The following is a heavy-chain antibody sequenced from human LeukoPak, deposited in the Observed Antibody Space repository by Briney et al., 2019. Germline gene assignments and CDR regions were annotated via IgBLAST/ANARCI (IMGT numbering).Heavy chain of an antibody. D-gene: IGHD6-6*01. V-gene: IGHV3-30*01. CDR2: ISYDGSNK. CDR1: GFTFSSYA. J-gene: IGHJ4*02. Sequence: PGGSLRLSCAASGFTFSSYAMSWARQAPGKGLEWVAVISYDGSNKYYADSVKGRFTISRDNSKNTLYLQMNSLRAEDTAVYYCARDHVAQLGLDYWGQGTLVTVSS. CDR3: ARDHVAQLGLDY.